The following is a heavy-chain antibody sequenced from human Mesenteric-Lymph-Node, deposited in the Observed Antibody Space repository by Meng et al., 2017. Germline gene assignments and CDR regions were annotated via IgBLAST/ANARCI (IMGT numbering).Heavy chain of an antibody. Sequence: GESLKISCAASGFTFSSYAMSWVRQTPGKGLEWVASIGGTGGSRNYGDSAKGRFTISRENAKDSLYLQMNSLRAGDTAVYYCARATSVDSSGFDYWGQGTLVTVSS. J-gene: IGHJ4*02. D-gene: IGHD5-12*01. CDR1: GFTFSSYA. V-gene: IGHV3-23*02. CDR3: ARATSVDSSGFDY. CDR2: IGGTGGSR.